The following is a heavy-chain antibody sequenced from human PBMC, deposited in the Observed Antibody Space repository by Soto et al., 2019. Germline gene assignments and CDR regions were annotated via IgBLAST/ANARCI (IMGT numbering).Heavy chain of an antibody. CDR3: ARSPIGDYYYGMDV. J-gene: IGHJ6*02. V-gene: IGHV1-2*02. CDR1: GYTFTDYY. Sequence: QVQLVQSGAEVKKPGASVKVSCKASGYTFTDYYMHWVRQAPGQGLEWMGWINPNSGGTNYAQKFQGRVTITADESTSTAYMELSSLRSEDTAVYYCARSPIGDYYYGMDVWGQGTTVTVSS. CDR2: INPNSGGT. D-gene: IGHD3-10*01.